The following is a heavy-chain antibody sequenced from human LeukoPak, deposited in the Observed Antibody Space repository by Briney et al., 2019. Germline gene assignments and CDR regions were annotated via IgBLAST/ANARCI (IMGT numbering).Heavy chain of an antibody. V-gene: IGHV1-69*04. J-gene: IGHJ5*02. CDR1: GGTFSSYT. D-gene: IGHD3-22*01. CDR2: IIPILGIA. CDR3: AREYYYDSSGPNWFDP. Sequence: SVKVSCKASGGTFSSYTISWVRQAPGQGLEWMGRIIPILGIANYAQRFQDRVTITADKSTSTAYMELSSLRSEDTAVYYCAREYYYDSSGPNWFDPWGQGTLVTVSS.